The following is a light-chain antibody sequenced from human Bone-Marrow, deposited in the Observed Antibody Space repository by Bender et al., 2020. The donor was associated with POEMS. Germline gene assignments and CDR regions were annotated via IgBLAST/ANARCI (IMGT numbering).Light chain of an antibody. V-gene: IGLV3-1*01. CDR2: QDT. J-gene: IGLJ2*01. CDR3: QAWDTYSVI. CDR1: ALGVKF. Sequence: SYEVTQPPSVSVSPGQTASITCSGDALGVKFFACYQQKPGQSPVLVIYQDTKRPSGIPERFSGSNSGNTATLTISGTQAMDEADYYCQAWDTYSVIFGGGTKLTVL.